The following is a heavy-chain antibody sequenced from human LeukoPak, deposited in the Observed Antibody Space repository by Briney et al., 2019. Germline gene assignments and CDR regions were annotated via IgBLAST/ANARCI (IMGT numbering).Heavy chain of an antibody. Sequence: TGGSLRLSCAASGFTFSSYAMSWVRQAPGKGLEWVSAISGSGDSTYYADSVKGRFTISRDNSKNTLYLQINSLRAEDTAVYYCAISVAPFDYWGQGTLVTVSS. J-gene: IGHJ4*02. CDR1: GFTFSSYA. D-gene: IGHD6-19*01. CDR2: ISGSGDST. CDR3: AISVAPFDY. V-gene: IGHV3-23*01.